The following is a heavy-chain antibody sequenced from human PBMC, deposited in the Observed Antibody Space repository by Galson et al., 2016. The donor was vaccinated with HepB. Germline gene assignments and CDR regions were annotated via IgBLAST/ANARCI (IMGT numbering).Heavy chain of an antibody. J-gene: IGHJ5*02. V-gene: IGHV3-30*18. Sequence: SLRLSCAASGFTFNSYAMHWVRQAPGKGLEWVAGITGDGSTTAYADSVKGRFTISRDTSKSTLYLQMDSLRPDDTALYYCTKPTRGRASSCGMGSWGQGTLVTVSS. D-gene: IGHD2-15*01. CDR3: TKPTRGRASSCGMGS. CDR1: GFTFNSYA. CDR2: ITGDGSTT.